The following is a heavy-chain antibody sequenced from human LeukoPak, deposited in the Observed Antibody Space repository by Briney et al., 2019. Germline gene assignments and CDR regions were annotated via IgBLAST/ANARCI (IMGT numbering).Heavy chain of an antibody. V-gene: IGHV4-31*03. CDR2: IYYSGST. Sequence: SETLSLTCTVSGGSISSGGYYWSWFRQHPGKGLEWIGYIYYSGSTYYNPSLKSRVTVSVDTSKNQFSLKLSSVTAADTAVYYCARIQGFGELFPIFDYWGQGTLVTVSS. CDR3: ARIQGFGELFPIFDY. J-gene: IGHJ4*02. CDR1: GGSISSGGYY. D-gene: IGHD3-10*01.